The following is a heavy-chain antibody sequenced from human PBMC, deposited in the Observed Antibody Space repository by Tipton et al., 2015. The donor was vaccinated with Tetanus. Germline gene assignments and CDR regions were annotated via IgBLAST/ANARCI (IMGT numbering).Heavy chain of an antibody. J-gene: IGHJ4*02. V-gene: IGHV1-46*01. D-gene: IGHD1-20*01. Sequence: QSGAEVKKPGASVKVSCKASGYTLTSYHMHWVRQAPGQGLEWMGIINPIGGSTSYAQKFQGRITMTGDTSTSTVYMDLNSLRSGDTAVYSWARAGGGGRRINGPAGIDYWGQGTLVTVSS. CDR2: INPIGGST. CDR3: ARAGGGGRRINGPAGIDY. CDR1: GYTLTSYH.